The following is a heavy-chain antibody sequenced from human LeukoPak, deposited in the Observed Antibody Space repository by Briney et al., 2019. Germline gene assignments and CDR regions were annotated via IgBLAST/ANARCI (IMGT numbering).Heavy chain of an antibody. CDR1: GFTSSSYA. CDR2: ISGSGNII. CDR3: AKDLRTTVTTQFFNY. D-gene: IGHD4-11*01. J-gene: IGHJ4*02. V-gene: IGHV3-23*01. Sequence: PGGSLRLSCAASGFTSSSYAMSWVRLAPGKGLEWVSGISGSGNIITYADSVKGRFTISRDNSKNTLYLQMNSLEAEDTAVYYCAKDLRTTVTTQFFNYWGQGTLVTVSS.